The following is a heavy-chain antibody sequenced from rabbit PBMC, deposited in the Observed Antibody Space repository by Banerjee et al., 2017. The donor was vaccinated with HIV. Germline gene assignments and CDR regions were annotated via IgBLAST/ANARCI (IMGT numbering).Heavy chain of an antibody. V-gene: IGHV1S40*01. CDR1: GIDFSSNW. CDR3: ARNYVNAFDP. Sequence: QSLEESGGDLVKPGASLTLTCKASGIDFSSNWICWVRQAPGKGLEWIACIDTNDGDTDYANWPKGRFTISKTSSTTVTLQMTSLTAADTATYFCARNYVNAFDPWGPGTLSPS. CDR2: IDTNDGDT. D-gene: IGHD1-1*01. J-gene: IGHJ2*01.